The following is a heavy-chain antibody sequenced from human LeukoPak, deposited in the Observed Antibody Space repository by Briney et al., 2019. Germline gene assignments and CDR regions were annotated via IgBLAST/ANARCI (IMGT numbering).Heavy chain of an antibody. J-gene: IGHJ6*03. Sequence: SETLSLTCAVYGGPFSGYYWSWIRQPPGKGLEWIGEINHSGSTNYNPSLKSRVTISVDTSKNQFSLKLSSVTAADTAVYYCARGGEQQLVPGGYYYYYMDVWGKGTTVTVSS. CDR3: ARGGEQQLVPGGYYYYYMDV. CDR2: INHSGST. D-gene: IGHD6-13*01. V-gene: IGHV4-34*01. CDR1: GGPFSGYY.